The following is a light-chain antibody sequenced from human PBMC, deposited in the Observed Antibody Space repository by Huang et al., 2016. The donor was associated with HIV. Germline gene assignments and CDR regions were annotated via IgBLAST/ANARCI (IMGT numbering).Light chain of an antibody. V-gene: IGKV2-28*01. CDR1: QSLLQNYEYNY. Sequence: EIVMTQSPLSLTVTPGEPASISGKSSQSLLQNYEYNYLDWYLQKPGQSPQLLIYLGSKRASGVPDRFSGSGSGTDFTLRISRVEADDAGVYYCMQALQTLTFGGGTKLEIK. CDR3: MQALQTLT. CDR2: LGS. J-gene: IGKJ4*01.